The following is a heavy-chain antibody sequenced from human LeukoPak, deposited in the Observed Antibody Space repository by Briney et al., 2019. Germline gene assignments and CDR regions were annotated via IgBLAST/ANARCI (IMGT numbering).Heavy chain of an antibody. V-gene: IGHV3-7*01. CDR2: IKEDGSEK. Sequence: GGSLRLSCAASGFTFSSYAMHWVRQAPGKGLEWVANIKEDGSEKYYVDSVKGQFTISRDNAKNSLYLQMNSLRAEDTAVYYCASSPGEFDYWGQGTLVTVSS. D-gene: IGHD3-16*01. CDR3: ASSPGEFDY. J-gene: IGHJ4*02. CDR1: GFTFSSYA.